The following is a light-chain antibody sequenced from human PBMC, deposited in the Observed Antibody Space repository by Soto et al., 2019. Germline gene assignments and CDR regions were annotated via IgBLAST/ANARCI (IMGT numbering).Light chain of an antibody. Sequence: QSALTQPRSVYGSPGQSVTISCTGTNSDVGGYNYVSWYQQHPGKAPKVMIYDVSSRPSGVPDRFSGSKSGNTASLTISGLQAEDEADYYCCSYASAYNFWVFGGGTKLTVL. CDR1: NSDVGGYNY. V-gene: IGLV2-11*01. CDR3: CSYASAYNFWV. J-gene: IGLJ3*02. CDR2: DVS.